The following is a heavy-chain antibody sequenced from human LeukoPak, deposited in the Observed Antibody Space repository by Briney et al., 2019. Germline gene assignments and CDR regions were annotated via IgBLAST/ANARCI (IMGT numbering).Heavy chain of an antibody. CDR3: ARESRSHGMDV. CDR2: ISYDGSNK. CDR1: GFTFSSYA. Sequence: PGGSPRLSCAASGFTFSSYAMHWVRQAPGKGLEWVAVISYDGSNKYYADSVKGRFTISRDNSKNTLYLQMNSLRAEDTAVYYCARESRSHGMDVWGQGTTVTVSS. J-gene: IGHJ6*02. V-gene: IGHV3-30-3*01. D-gene: IGHD3-10*01.